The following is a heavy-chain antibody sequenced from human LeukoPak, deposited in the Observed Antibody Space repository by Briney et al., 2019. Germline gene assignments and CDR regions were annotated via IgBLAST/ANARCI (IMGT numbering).Heavy chain of an antibody. V-gene: IGHV4-59*01. CDR1: GGSISSYY. CDR3: AGTYYDSSGSPGNYYYYGMDV. Sequence: SETLSLTCTVSGGSISSYYWSWIRQPPGEGLEWIGYIYYSGSTNYNPSLKSRVTISVDTSKNQFSLKLSSVTAADTAVYYCAGTYYDSSGSPGNYYYYGMDVWGQGTTVTVSS. J-gene: IGHJ6*02. D-gene: IGHD3-22*01. CDR2: IYYSGST.